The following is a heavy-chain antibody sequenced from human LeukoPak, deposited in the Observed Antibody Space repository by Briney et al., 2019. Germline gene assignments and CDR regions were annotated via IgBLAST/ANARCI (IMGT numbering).Heavy chain of an antibody. CDR1: GGSISSYY. Sequence: SETLSLTCTVSGGSISSYYWSWIRQPPGKGLEWIGYIYYSGSTNYNPSLKSRVTISVDTSKNQFSLKLSSVTAADTAVYYCARGQWELPITPLDYWGQGTLVTVSS. D-gene: IGHD1-26*01. J-gene: IGHJ4*02. CDR2: IYYSGST. V-gene: IGHV4-59*01. CDR3: ARGQWELPITPLDY.